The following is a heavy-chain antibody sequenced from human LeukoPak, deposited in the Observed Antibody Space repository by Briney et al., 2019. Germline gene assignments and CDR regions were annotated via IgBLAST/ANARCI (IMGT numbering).Heavy chain of an antibody. Sequence: PGGSLRLPCAASGFTFSSYEMNWVRQAPGKGLEWVSYISSSGSTIYYADSVKGRFTISRDNAKNSLYLQMNSLRAEDTAVYYCARSYDYVWGSYRRPFDYWGQGTLVTVSS. J-gene: IGHJ4*02. CDR1: GFTFSSYE. CDR2: ISSSGSTI. CDR3: ARSYDYVWGSYRRPFDY. V-gene: IGHV3-48*03. D-gene: IGHD3-16*02.